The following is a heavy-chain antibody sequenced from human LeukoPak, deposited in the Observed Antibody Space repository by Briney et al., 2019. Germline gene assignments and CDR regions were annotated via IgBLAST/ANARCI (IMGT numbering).Heavy chain of an antibody. CDR3: ARRGVRELLWFGEQDDIDAFAI. J-gene: IGHJ3*02. D-gene: IGHD3-10*01. CDR1: GYSISSSNW. V-gene: IGHV4-28*01. CDR2: INYSGST. Sequence: SDTLSLTCAVSGYSISSSNWWGWIRQPPGKGLEWIEYINYSGSTKYNPSLKSRVTMSVDTSKNQFSLKLNSVTAADTAVYYCARRGVRELLWFGEQDDIDAFAIWGQGTLVTVSS.